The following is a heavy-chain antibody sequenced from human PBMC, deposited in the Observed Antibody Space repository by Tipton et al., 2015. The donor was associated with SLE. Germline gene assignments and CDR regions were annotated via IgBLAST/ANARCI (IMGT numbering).Heavy chain of an antibody. J-gene: IGHJ4*02. Sequence: SLRLSCAASGFSFSDYYMSWIRQAPGKGLEWVSYISSSGSSIYYADSVKGRFTIARDNAGNSLYLQMNSLRAEDTALYYCAKDEGVRFLEWLQDYWGQGTLVTVSS. D-gene: IGHD3-3*01. CDR2: ISSSGSSI. CDR3: AKDEGVRFLEWLQDY. V-gene: IGHV3-11*01. CDR1: GFSFSDYY.